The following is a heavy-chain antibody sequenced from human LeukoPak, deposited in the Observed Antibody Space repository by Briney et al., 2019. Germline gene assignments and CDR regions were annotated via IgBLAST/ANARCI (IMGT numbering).Heavy chain of an antibody. CDR1: GYTFSIYG. CDR3: ARDKRSYSGSYDASDV. J-gene: IGHJ3*01. V-gene: IGHV1-18*01. D-gene: IGHD1-26*01. Sequence: ASVRVSCKASGYTFSIYGISWVRQAPGQGLEWMGWISAYNGNTNYAQKFQGRVTMTTDTSTRTVYMELRSLRSDDTAVYYCARDKRSYSGSYDASDVWGQGTMVTVSS. CDR2: ISAYNGNT.